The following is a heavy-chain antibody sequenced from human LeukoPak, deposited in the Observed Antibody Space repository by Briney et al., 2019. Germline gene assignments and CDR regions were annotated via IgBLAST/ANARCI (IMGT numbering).Heavy chain of an antibody. Sequence: SETLSLTCTVSGGSISSSSYYWGWIRQPPGKGLEWIGSIYYSGSTYYNPSLKSRVTISVDTSKNQFSLKLSSVTAADTAVYYCARHMIVVAPPYWGQGTLVSVSS. CDR2: IYYSGST. CDR1: GGSISSSSYY. V-gene: IGHV4-39*01. CDR3: ARHMIVVAPPY. D-gene: IGHD3-22*01. J-gene: IGHJ4*02.